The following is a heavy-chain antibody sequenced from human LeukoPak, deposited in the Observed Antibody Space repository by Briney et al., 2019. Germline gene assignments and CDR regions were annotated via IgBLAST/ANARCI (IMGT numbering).Heavy chain of an antibody. Sequence: PGGSLRLSCAASGFTFSSYSMNWVRRAPGKGLEWVSSISSSSSYIYYADSVKGRFTISRDNAKNSLYLQMNSLRAEDTAVYYCARDHYYYDSSGYKSTNPFDYWGQGTLVTVSS. J-gene: IGHJ4*02. CDR1: GFTFSSYS. D-gene: IGHD3-22*01. CDR2: ISSSSSYI. V-gene: IGHV3-21*01. CDR3: ARDHYYYDSSGYKSTNPFDY.